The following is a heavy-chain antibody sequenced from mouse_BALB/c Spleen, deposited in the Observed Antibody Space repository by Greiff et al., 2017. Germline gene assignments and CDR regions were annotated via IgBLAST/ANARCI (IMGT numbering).Heavy chain of an antibody. Sequence: EVQLVESGGGLVKPGGSLKLSCAASGFTFSSYTMSWVRQTPEKRLEWVATISSGGGNTYYPDSVKGRFTISRDNAKNNLYLQMSSLRSEDTALYYCARSVSWFAYWGQGTLVTVSA. CDR2: ISSGGGNT. CDR1: GFTFSSYT. CDR3: ARSVSWFAY. V-gene: IGHV5-9*03. J-gene: IGHJ3*01.